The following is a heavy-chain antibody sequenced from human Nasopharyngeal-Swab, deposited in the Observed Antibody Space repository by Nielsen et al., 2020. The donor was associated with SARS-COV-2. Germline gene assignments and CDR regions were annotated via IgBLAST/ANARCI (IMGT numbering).Heavy chain of an antibody. V-gene: IGHV3-11*04. CDR2: ISSSGSTI. D-gene: IGHD2-2*01. CDR3: ARDGGNNGYCSSTSCSISGWFDP. CDR1: GFTFSDYY. Sequence: GGSLRLSCAASGFTFSDYYMSWIRQAPGKGLEWVSYISSSGSTIYYADSVKGRFTISRDNAKNSLYLQMNSLRAEDTAVYYCARDGGNNGYCSSTSCSISGWFDPWGQGTLVTVSS. J-gene: IGHJ5*02.